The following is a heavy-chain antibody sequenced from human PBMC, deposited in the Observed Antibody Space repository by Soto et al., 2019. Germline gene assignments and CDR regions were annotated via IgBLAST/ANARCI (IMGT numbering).Heavy chain of an antibody. V-gene: IGHV3-33*01. J-gene: IGHJ4*02. D-gene: IGHD4-17*01. CDR1: GFTFSSYG. Sequence: QVQLVESGGGVVQPGRSLRLSCAASGFTFSSYGMHWVRQAPGKGLEWVAVIGYDGSNKYYADSVKGRFTISRDKSKNPVDLQMNSLSAEDTAVYYCARAGGDYTHEHDYWGQATLVTVSS. CDR3: ARAGGDYTHEHDY. CDR2: IGYDGSNK.